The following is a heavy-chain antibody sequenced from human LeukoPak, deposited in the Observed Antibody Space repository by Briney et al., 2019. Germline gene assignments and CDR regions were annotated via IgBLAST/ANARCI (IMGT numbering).Heavy chain of an antibody. D-gene: IGHD1-14*01. CDR3: VVVVEPPDSDGFDV. V-gene: IGHV3-74*01. CDR1: GFTFGNSW. Sequence: GGSLRLSCAASGFTFGNSWVYWVRQAPGKGLVWVSLINADGSTTTYADSVKGRFTISRDNARNTLSLQMNSLTIEDTAVYYCVVVVEPPDSDGFDVWGQGTMITVSS. J-gene: IGHJ3*01. CDR2: INADGSTT.